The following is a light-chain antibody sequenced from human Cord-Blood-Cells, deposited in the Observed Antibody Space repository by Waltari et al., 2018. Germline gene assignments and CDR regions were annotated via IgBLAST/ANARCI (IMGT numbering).Light chain of an antibody. Sequence: QSALTQPAPVSGSPGQSITISCTGTSSDVGGFNYVSWYQQHPGKAPKLMIYDVINRPSGVSNRFSGSKSGNTASLTISGLQAEDEADYYCSSYTSSSTLVFGGGTKLTVL. CDR1: SSDVGGFNY. J-gene: IGLJ3*02. V-gene: IGLV2-14*01. CDR2: DVI. CDR3: SSYTSSSTLV.